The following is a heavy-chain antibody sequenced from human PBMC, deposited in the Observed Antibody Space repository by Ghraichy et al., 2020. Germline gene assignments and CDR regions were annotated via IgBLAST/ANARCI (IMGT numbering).Heavy chain of an antibody. CDR1: GFTFSSYW. D-gene: IGHD2-2*01. CDR3: ARAFCVGSTSCYEYYGMDV. Sequence: GGSLRLSCAASGFTFSSYWMHWVRQAPGKGLVWVSRINSDGSSTSYADSVKGRFTISRDNAKNTLYLQMNSLRAEDTAVYYCARAFCVGSTSCYEYYGMDVWGQGTTVTVSS. J-gene: IGHJ6*02. CDR2: INSDGSST. V-gene: IGHV3-74*01.